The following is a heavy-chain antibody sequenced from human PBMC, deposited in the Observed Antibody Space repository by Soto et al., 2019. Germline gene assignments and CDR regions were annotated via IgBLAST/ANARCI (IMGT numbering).Heavy chain of an antibody. CDR1: GFTFSGYA. CDR3: ATTYYDILTGYLSAKYFDY. V-gene: IGHV3-23*01. CDR2: ISGSGGST. J-gene: IGHJ4*02. D-gene: IGHD3-9*01. Sequence: PGGSLRLSCAASGFTFSGYAMSWVRQAPGKGLEWVSAISGSGGSTYYADSVKGRFTISRDNSKNTLYLQMNSLRAEDTAVYYCATTYYDILTGYLSAKYFDYWGQGTLVTVSS.